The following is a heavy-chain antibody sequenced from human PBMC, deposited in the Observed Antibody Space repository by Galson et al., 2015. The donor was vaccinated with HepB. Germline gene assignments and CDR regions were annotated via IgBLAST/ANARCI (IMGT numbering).Heavy chain of an antibody. J-gene: IGHJ6*03. CDR3: ARTGIQLWLRYYYYYYMDV. Sequence: SVKVSCKASGYTFTSYDINWVRQATGQGLEWMGWMNPNSGNTGYAQKFQGRVTMTRNASISTAYMELSSLRSEDTAVYYCARTGIQLWLRYYYYYYMDVWGKGTTVTVSS. V-gene: IGHV1-8*01. CDR2: MNPNSGNT. CDR1: GYTFTSYD. D-gene: IGHD5-18*01.